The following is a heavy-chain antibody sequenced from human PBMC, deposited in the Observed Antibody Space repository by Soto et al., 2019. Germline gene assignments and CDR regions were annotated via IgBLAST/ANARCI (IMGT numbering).Heavy chain of an antibody. D-gene: IGHD4-4*01. CDR3: ARDGDGRMTTNPYYYNGMDV. Sequence: PSETLSLTCTVSGGSLGSYYWSWIRQPPGKGLEWIGYVFYTGRANYNASLKSRVSISLDTSNYQFPLKLSSVTAADTALYYCARDGDGRMTTNPYYYNGMDVWGPGTTVTLSS. CDR1: GGSLGSYY. V-gene: IGHV4-59*01. CDR2: VFYTGRA. J-gene: IGHJ6*02.